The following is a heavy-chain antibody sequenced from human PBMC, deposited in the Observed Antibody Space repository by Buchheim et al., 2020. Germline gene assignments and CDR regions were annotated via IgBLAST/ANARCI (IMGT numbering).Heavy chain of an antibody. CDR3: ARGKGKRGMIVVVGPRPYFDY. CDR1: GGSFSGYY. Sequence: QVQLQQWGAGLLKPSETLSLTCAVYGGSFSGYYWSWIRQPPGKGLEWIGEINHSGSTNYNPSLKSRVTISVDTSKNQFSLKLSSVTAADTAVYYCARGKGKRGMIVVVGPRPYFDYWGQGTL. J-gene: IGHJ4*02. CDR2: INHSGST. V-gene: IGHV4-34*01. D-gene: IGHD3-22*01.